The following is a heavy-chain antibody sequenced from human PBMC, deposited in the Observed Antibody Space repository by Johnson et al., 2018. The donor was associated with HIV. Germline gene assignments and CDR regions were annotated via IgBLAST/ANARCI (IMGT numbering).Heavy chain of an antibody. CDR1: GFTFSSYT. V-gene: IGHV3-NL1*01. D-gene: IGHD2/OR15-2a*01. Sequence: QVQLVESGGGVVQPGRSLRLSCAVSGFTFSSYTMHWVRQVPGKGLEWVSLISWDGGSTYYADSVKGRFTISRDSSKNTLYLQMTSLRAGDTAVYYCARDRSKGGAFDIWGQGTMVTVSS. CDR3: ARDRSKGGAFDI. J-gene: IGHJ3*02. CDR2: ISWDGGST.